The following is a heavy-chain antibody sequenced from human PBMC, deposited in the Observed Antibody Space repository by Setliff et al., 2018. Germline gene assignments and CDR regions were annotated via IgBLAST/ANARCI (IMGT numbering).Heavy chain of an antibody. V-gene: IGHV4-61*02. CDR2: IYTSGST. D-gene: IGHD3-3*01. CDR3: ARGGYYNFWSGYYSTQYYYYGMDV. J-gene: IGHJ6*02. Sequence: KASETLSLTCTVSGGSISSGSYYWSWIRQPAGKGLEWIGRIYTSGSTNYNPSLKSRVTISVDTSKNQLSLKLSSVTAADTAVYYCARGGYYNFWSGYYSTQYYYYGMDVWGQGTTVTVSS. CDR1: GGSISSGSYY.